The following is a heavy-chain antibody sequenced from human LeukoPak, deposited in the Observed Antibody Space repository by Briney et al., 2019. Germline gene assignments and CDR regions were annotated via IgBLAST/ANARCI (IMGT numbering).Heavy chain of an antibody. CDR2: ISSSSSYI. J-gene: IGHJ6*03. CDR3: ARDPYNGNYGDSYYYFMDA. V-gene: IGHV3-21*01. Sequence: GGSLRLSCAASGFTFSSYSMNWVRQAPGKGLEWVSFISSSSSYIYYADSVKGRFTISRDNAKNSLSLQMNSLRAEDTAVYYCARDPYNGNYGDSYYYFMDAWGKGTTVTISS. D-gene: IGHD1-26*01. CDR1: GFTFSSYS.